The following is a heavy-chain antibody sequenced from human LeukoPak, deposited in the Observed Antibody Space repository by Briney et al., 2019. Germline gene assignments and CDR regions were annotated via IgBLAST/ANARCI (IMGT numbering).Heavy chain of an antibody. V-gene: IGHV3-7*01. J-gene: IGHJ4*02. D-gene: IGHD1-26*01. CDR2: IKQDGSEK. CDR1: GFTFSSYW. CDR3: AREPLGGSYIPSFDY. Sequence: GGSLRLSCAASGFTFSSYWMSWVRQAPGKGLEWVANIKQDGSEKYYVDSVEGRFTISRDNAKNSLYLQMNSLRAEDTAVYYCAREPLGGSYIPSFDYWGQGTLVTVSS.